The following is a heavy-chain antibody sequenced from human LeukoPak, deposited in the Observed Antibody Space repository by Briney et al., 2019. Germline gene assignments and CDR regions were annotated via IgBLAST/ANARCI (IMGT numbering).Heavy chain of an antibody. CDR2: INPNSGGT. D-gene: IGHD2-2*01. CDR3: ARSGSVVVVPASYNWFDP. CDR1: GYSFTGYY. Sequence: ASVKVSCKASGYSFTGYYMHWVRQAPGQGLEWMGWINPNSGGTNYAQKFQGRVTMTRDTSISTAYMELSRLRSDDTAGYYCARSGSVVVVPASYNWFDPWGQGTLVTVSS. V-gene: IGHV1-2*02. J-gene: IGHJ5*02.